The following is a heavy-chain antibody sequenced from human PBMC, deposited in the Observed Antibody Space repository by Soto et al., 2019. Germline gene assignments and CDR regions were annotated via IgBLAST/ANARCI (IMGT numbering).Heavy chain of an antibody. CDR3: AKDGQLRRLSVSYFDY. Sequence: EVQLLESGGGLVQPGGSLRLSCAASGFTFSSYAMSWVRQPPGKGLEGVSAISGSGGSTYYADSVKGRFTISRDNSKNTLYLQMNSLRAEDTAVYYCAKDGQLRRLSVSYFDYWGQGTLVTVSS. D-gene: IGHD6-25*01. CDR2: ISGSGGST. J-gene: IGHJ4*02. V-gene: IGHV3-23*01. CDR1: GFTFSSYA.